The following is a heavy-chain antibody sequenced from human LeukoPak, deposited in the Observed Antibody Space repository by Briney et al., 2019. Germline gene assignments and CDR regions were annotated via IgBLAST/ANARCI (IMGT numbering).Heavy chain of an antibody. CDR1: GFTFSSYA. CDR2: ISGSGGST. CDR3: AKLGYCCSTSCLFDY. V-gene: IGHV3-23*01. D-gene: IGHD2-2*01. J-gene: IGHJ4*02. Sequence: PGGSLRLSCAASGFTFSSYAMSWVRQAPGKGLEWVSAISGSGGSTYYADSVKGRFTISRDNSKNTLYLQMNSLRAEDTAVYYCAKLGYCCSTSCLFDYWGQGTLVTVSS.